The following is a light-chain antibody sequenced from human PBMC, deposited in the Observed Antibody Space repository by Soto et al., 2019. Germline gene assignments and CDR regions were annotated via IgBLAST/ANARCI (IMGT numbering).Light chain of an antibody. Sequence: QSVLTQPPSASGSPGQSVTISCTGTSSDVGGYNYVSWYQQHPGKALKLMIYEVSKRPSGVPDRFSGSKSGNTASLTVSGLHADDEADYYCSSYAGSNRVFGTGTKVTVL. CDR1: SSDVGGYNY. CDR2: EVS. J-gene: IGLJ1*01. CDR3: SSYAGSNRV. V-gene: IGLV2-8*01.